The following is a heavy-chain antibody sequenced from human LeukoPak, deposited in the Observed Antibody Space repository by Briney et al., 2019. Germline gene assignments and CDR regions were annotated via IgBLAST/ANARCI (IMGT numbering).Heavy chain of an antibody. CDR1: GGTFSSYA. D-gene: IGHD1-26*01. CDR2: IIPIFGTA. Sequence: ASVKVSCKASGGTFSSYAISWVRQAPGQGLEWMGGIIPIFGTANYAQKFQGRVTITADESTSTAYMELSSLRSEDTAVYHCARDPLIVGATHFDYWGQGTLVTVSS. J-gene: IGHJ4*02. V-gene: IGHV1-69*13. CDR3: ARDPLIVGATHFDY.